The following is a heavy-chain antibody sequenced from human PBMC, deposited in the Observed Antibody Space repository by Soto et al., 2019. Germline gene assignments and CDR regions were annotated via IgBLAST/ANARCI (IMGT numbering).Heavy chain of an antibody. D-gene: IGHD6-19*01. V-gene: IGHV1-58*01. CDR2: IVVGSGNT. J-gene: IGHJ6*02. Sequence: SVNVSCQASGFTFTSSAVQGVRQARGQRLEWIGWIVVGSGNTNYAQKFQERVTITRDMSTSTAYMELSSLRSEDTAVYYCAAGEAVAGTYYYYYGMDVWGQGPTVTVSS. CDR3: AAGEAVAGTYYYYYGMDV. CDR1: GFTFTSSA.